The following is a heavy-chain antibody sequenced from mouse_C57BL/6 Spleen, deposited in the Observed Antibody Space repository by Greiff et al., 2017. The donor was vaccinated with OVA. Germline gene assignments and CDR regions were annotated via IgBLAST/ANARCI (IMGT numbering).Heavy chain of an antibody. CDR1: GFTFNTYA. CDR2: IRSKSSNYAT. V-gene: IGHV10-3*01. J-gene: IGHJ1*03. Sequence: EVQLVESGGGLVQPKGSLKLSCAASGFTFNTYAMHWVRQAPGKGLEWVARIRSKSSNYATYYADSVKDRFTISRDDSQSMLYLQMNNLKTEDTAMYYCVRDTTTVVATEYFDVWGTGTTVTVSS. D-gene: IGHD1-1*01. CDR3: VRDTTTVVATEYFDV.